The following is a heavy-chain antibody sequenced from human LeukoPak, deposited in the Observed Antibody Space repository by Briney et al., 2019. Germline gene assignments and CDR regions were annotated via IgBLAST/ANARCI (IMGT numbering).Heavy chain of an antibody. J-gene: IGHJ4*02. CDR3: AKIVWNGYDLSPYYFDY. CDR2: ISGSGGST. CDR1: GFTFSSYA. Sequence: PGGSLRLSCAASGFTFSSYAMSWVRQAPGKGLEWVSVISGSGGSTYYADSVKGRFTISRDNSKNTLYLQMNSLRAEDTAVYYCAKIVWNGYDLSPYYFDYWGQGTLVTVSS. D-gene: IGHD5-12*01. V-gene: IGHV3-23*01.